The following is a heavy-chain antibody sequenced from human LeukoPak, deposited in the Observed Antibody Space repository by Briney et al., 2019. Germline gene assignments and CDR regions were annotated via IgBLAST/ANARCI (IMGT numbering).Heavy chain of an antibody. CDR2: IDYSGST. D-gene: IGHD4-23*01. J-gene: IGHJ4*02. CDR3: ARLNGGN. V-gene: IGHV4-59*08. Sequence: SETLSLTCTVSGGSISSYYWSWIRQPPGKGLEWIGYIDYSGSTAYNPSLNGRVAVSVDTSKNQFSLKLRSATAADTAVYYCARLNGGNWGPGILVTVSS. CDR1: GGSISSYY.